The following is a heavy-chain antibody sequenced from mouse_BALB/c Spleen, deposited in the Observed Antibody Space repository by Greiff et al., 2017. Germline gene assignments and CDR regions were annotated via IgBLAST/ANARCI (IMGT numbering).Heavy chain of an antibody. D-gene: IGHD4-1*01. CDR1: GYTFTSYW. CDR2: IYPGSGST. J-gene: IGHJ3*01. CDR3: TRSAELGGFAY. V-gene: IGHV1S22*01. Sequence: LQQPGSELVRPGASVKLSCKASGYTFTSYWMHWVKQRPGQGLEWIGNIYPGSGSTNYDEKFKSKVTLTVDTSSSTAYMQLSSLTSEDSAVYYCTRSAELGGFAYWGQGTLVTVSA.